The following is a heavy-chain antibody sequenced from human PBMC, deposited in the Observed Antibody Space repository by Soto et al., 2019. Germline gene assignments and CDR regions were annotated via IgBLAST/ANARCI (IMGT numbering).Heavy chain of an antibody. V-gene: IGHV4-38-2*01. D-gene: IGHD4-17*01. CDR2: INHRGNT. CDR1: GYSISSGYY. CDR3: ARSGDDYGSYIDY. J-gene: IGHJ4*02. Sequence: ASETLSLTCGVSGYSISSGYYWGWIRQPPGKGLEWIGSINHRGNTYYNPSLKSRITISVDTSRNQVSLKVSSVTAADTAVYYCARSGDDYGSYIDYWGQGTLVTVSS.